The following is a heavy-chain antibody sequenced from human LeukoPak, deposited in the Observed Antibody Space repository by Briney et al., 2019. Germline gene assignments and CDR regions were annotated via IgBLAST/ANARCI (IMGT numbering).Heavy chain of an antibody. Sequence: SETLSLTCTVSGGPISSSSYYWGWIRQPPGKGLEWIGSIYYSGSTYYNPSLKSRVTISVDTSKNQFSLKLSSVTAADTAVYYCARHEYSSGWYYFDYWGQGTLVTVSS. J-gene: IGHJ4*02. V-gene: IGHV4-39*01. D-gene: IGHD6-19*01. CDR2: IYYSGST. CDR3: ARHEYSSGWYYFDY. CDR1: GGPISSSSYY.